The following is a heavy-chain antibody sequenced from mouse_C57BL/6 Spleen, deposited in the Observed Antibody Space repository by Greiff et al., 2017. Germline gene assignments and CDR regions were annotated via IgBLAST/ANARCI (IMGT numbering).Heavy chain of an antibody. D-gene: IGHD1-1*01. J-gene: IGHJ2*01. Sequence: QVQLQQSGAELMKPGASVKLSCKATGYTFTGYWIEWVKQRPGHGLEWIGEILPGSGSTNYNEKFKGKATFTADTSSNTAYMQLSSLTTEDSAIXYCARGTPLLRGEDYFDYWGQGTTVTVSS. CDR2: ILPGSGST. V-gene: IGHV1-9*01. CDR1: GYTFTGYW. CDR3: ARGTPLLRGEDYFDY.